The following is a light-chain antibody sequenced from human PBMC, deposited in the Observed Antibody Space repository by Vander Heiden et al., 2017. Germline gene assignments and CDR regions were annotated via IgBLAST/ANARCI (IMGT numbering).Light chain of an antibody. CDR2: DVS. CDR3: SSYTTSSTLV. V-gene: IGLV2-14*03. Sequence: QSALTQPASVSGPPGQSFTISCTGTSSDVGGYNYVSWYQQHPGKAPKLMIYDVSNRPSGVSDRFSGSKSGNTASLTISGLQAEDEADYYCSSYTTSSTLVFGGGTKLTVL. J-gene: IGLJ3*02. CDR1: SSDVGGYNY.